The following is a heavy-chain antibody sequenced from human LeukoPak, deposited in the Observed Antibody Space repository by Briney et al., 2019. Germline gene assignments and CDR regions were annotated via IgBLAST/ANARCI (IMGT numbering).Heavy chain of an antibody. CDR3: ARGNSGSNFDS. Sequence: GGSLRLSCAASGFNLSSYWMHWVRQAPGKGLVWVSRIKSDGTITSYADPVKGRFTISRDNAKNTLYLQMNSLRAEDTAVYYCARGNSGSNFDSWGQGSLVTVSS. CDR2: IKSDGTIT. CDR1: GFNLSSYW. J-gene: IGHJ4*02. D-gene: IGHD6-19*01. V-gene: IGHV3-74*01.